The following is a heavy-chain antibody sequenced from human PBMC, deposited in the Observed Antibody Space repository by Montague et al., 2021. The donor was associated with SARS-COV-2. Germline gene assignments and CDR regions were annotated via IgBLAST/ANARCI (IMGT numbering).Heavy chain of an antibody. Sequence: SETLSLTCTVSGVSVTDYYWSWIRQPPGKGLEWVGDVLYNKGTNFNPSLKSRVAISVDTSKNQFSLRLTSVTAADTAFYYCVRHPHYYCLNGPPDFWDQGTLVAASS. CDR1: GVSVTDYY. J-gene: IGHJ4*02. V-gene: IGHV4-59*08. CDR2: VLYNKGT. D-gene: IGHD3/OR15-3a*01. CDR3: VRHPHYYCLNGPPDF.